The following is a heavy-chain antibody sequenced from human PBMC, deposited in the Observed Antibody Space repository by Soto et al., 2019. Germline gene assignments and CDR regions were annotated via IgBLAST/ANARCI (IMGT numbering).Heavy chain of an antibody. CDR1: GFSLSSATVH. CDR3: ARMLDGWFGVPSGS. D-gene: IGHD3-10*01. V-gene: IGHV2-26*01. Sequence: QVTLKESGPVLVKPTETLTLTCTVSGFSLSSATVHVSWIRQPPGKALEWLAHIFSNDEESYSTSLKSRLTISRHTSKSQVVLTMTNMDPVDTATYYCARMLDGWFGVPSGSWGQGTLVTVSS. CDR2: IFSNDEE. J-gene: IGHJ5*02.